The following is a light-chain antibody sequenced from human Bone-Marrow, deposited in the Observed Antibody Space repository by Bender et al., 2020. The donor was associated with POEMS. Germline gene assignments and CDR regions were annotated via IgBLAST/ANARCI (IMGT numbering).Light chain of an antibody. J-gene: IGLJ1*01. CDR1: SSNIGTDN. Sequence: QSVLTQPPSASGTPGQRVTISCSGSSSNIGTDNVYWYQQLPGTAPKLLIYKNNQRPSGVPDRFSGSKSGNTASLTVSGLQAEDEADYFCSSYTASDTYVFGTGTKVTVL. V-gene: IGLV1-44*01. CDR3: SSYTASDTYV. CDR2: KNN.